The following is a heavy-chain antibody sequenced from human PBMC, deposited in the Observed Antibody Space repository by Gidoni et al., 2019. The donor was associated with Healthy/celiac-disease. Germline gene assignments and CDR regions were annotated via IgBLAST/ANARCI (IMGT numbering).Heavy chain of an antibody. D-gene: IGHD1-1*01. V-gene: IGHV3-48*01. CDR1: GFTFRSYS. J-gene: IGHJ6*02. Sequence: EVQLVESGGGLVQPGGSLRLSCAASGFTFRSYSMNWVRQAPGKGLEWVSYISSSSSTIYYADSVKGRFTISRDNAKNSLYLQMNSLRAEDTAVYYCARDLDGTNYYYGMDVWGQGTTVTVSS. CDR2: ISSSSSTI. CDR3: ARDLDGTNYYYGMDV.